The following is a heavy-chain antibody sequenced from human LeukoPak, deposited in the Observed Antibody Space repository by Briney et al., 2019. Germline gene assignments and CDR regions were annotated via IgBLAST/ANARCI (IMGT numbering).Heavy chain of an antibody. V-gene: IGHV4-4*07. CDR1: GGSISSYY. Sequence: SETLSLTCTVSGGSISSYYWSWIRQPAGKGLEWIGRIYTSGSTNYNPSLKSRVTMSVDTSKNQFSLKLSSVTAADTAVYYCARGRAQYDSTGYYFWGPGTLVTVSS. D-gene: IGHD3-22*01. CDR2: IYTSGST. CDR3: ARGRAQYDSTGYYF. J-gene: IGHJ4*02.